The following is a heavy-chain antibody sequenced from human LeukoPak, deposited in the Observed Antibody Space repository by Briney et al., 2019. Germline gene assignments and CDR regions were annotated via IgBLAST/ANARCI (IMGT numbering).Heavy chain of an antibody. CDR3: AKDLKGSYYDSSGSFDY. CDR1: GFTFSSYA. CDR2: ISYDGSNK. Sequence: GGSLRLSCAASGFTFSSYAMHWVRQAPGKGLEWVAVISYDGSNKYYADSVKGRFTISRDNSKNTLYLQMNSLRAEDTAVYYCAKDLKGSYYDSSGSFDYWGQGTLVTVSS. V-gene: IGHV3-30-3*01. D-gene: IGHD3-22*01. J-gene: IGHJ4*02.